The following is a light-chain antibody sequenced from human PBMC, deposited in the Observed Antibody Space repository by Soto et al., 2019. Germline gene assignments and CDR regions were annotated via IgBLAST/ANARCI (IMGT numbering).Light chain of an antibody. CDR2: EVS. J-gene: IGLJ1*01. V-gene: IGLV2-14*01. Sequence: QSALTQPASLSGSPGQSITISCTVTSSDVGGSNFVAWYQQHTGKDPTLMISEVSNRPSGVSILFSGSKSGNTASLSMSGRQADDEADYYTSSYTSSTSSVFGTGPKVTVL. CDR3: SSYTSSTSSV. CDR1: SSDVGGSNF.